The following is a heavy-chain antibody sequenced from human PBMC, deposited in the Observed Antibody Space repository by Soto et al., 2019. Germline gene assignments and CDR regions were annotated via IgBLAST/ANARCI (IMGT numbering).Heavy chain of an antibody. CDR3: EGSWT. Sequence: EVQVVESGGDLVQPGGSLRLSCAASGFTIRNYAMSWVRQAPGKALEWVSGISGGSDRTYYPDSVKGRFTIFKDNSKNTLYLQMSSLRVEDTAVYHCEGSWTWGQGTMVTVSS. CDR2: ISGGSDRT. J-gene: IGHJ3*01. D-gene: IGHD5-12*01. CDR1: GFTIRNYA. V-gene: IGHV3-23*04.